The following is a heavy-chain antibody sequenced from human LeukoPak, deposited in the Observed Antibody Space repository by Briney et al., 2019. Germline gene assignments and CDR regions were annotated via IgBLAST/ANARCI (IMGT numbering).Heavy chain of an antibody. J-gene: IGHJ4*02. Sequence: GGSLRLSCAVSGISLSDYGMSWVRQAPGKRLEWVAGISGSGGGTNYADSVKGRFTISRDNPKNTLYLQMNRLRAEDTAVYFCAKRGVVIRVILVGFHKEAYYFDSWGQGALVTVSS. CDR2: ISGSGGGT. V-gene: IGHV3-23*01. D-gene: IGHD3-22*01. CDR3: AKRGVVIRVILVGFHKEAYYFDS. CDR1: GISLSDYG.